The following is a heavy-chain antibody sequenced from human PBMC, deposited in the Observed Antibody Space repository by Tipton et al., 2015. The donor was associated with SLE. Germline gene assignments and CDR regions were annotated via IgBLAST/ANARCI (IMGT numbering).Heavy chain of an antibody. Sequence: SLRLSCAASGFTFSSYAMSWVRQAPGKGLEWVAFIRYDGSNKYYADSVKGRFTISRDNSKNTLYLQMNSLRAEDTAVYYCARGGRDTAMVTSFDYWGQGTLVTVSS. V-gene: IGHV3-30*02. CDR1: GFTFSSYA. J-gene: IGHJ4*02. CDR3: ARGGRDTAMVTSFDY. D-gene: IGHD5-18*01. CDR2: IRYDGSNK.